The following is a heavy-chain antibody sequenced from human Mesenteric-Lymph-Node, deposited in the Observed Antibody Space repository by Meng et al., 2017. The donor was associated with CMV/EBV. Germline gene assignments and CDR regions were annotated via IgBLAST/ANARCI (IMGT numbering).Heavy chain of an antibody. Sequence: GESLKISCAASGFTFSTYWMHWIRQAPGKGLVWVSRINSDGSSTTYADSVKGRFTISRDNAKNTLYLQMNSLRDEDTAVYYCARACTNSSCSGADFDHWGQGTLVTVSS. CDR2: INSDGSST. J-gene: IGHJ4*02. CDR1: GFTFSTYW. V-gene: IGHV3-74*01. CDR3: ARACTNSSCSGADFDH. D-gene: IGHD2-2*01.